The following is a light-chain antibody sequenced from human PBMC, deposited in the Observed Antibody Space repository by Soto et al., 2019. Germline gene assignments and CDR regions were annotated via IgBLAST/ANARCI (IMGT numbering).Light chain of an antibody. CDR3: QQRKYWPPLT. CDR1: HSVDIY. V-gene: IGKV3-11*01. Sequence: EAVLTQSPATLSLSPGETATLSCRASHSVDIYVAWYQQKPGQAPRLLIYDASNRATGIPARFSGSGSGTDFTLTSRSLEPEDFAVYYCQQRKYWPPLTFGQGTRLEI. CDR2: DAS. J-gene: IGKJ5*01.